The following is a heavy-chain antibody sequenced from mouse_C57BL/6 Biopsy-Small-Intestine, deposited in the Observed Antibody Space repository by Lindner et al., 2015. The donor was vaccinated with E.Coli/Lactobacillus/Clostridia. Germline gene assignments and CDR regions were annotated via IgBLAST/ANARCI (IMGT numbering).Heavy chain of an antibody. J-gene: IGHJ2*01. CDR2: ISSGGSYT. Sequence: VQLQESGGDLVKPGGSLKLSCAASGFTFSSYGMSWVRQTPDKRLEWVATISSGGSYTYYPDSVKGRFTISRDNAKNTLYLQMSSLKSEDTAMYYCARQGYYGDYWGQGTTLTVSS. V-gene: IGHV5-6*01. CDR3: ARQGYYGDY. CDR1: GFTFSSYG.